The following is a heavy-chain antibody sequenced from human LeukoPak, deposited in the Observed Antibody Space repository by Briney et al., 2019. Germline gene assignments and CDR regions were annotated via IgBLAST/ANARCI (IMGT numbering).Heavy chain of an antibody. CDR1: GFRFNTYW. Sequence: PGGSLRLSCAASGFRFNTYWMSWVRQAPGKGLEWVANIKQDRNEKYYADSVKGRFTISRDNGKNSLDLQMNSLRADDTAVYYCARDLFSGSYPYYYYYYMDVWGKGTTVTISS. CDR2: IKQDRNEK. J-gene: IGHJ6*03. V-gene: IGHV3-7*03. CDR3: ARDLFSGSYPYYYYYYMDV. D-gene: IGHD1-26*01.